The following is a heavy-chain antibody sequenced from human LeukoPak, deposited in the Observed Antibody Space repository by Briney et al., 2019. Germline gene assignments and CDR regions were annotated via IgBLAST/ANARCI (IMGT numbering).Heavy chain of an antibody. J-gene: IGHJ4*02. CDR3: ARGGVYFDY. CDR2: IYYSGST. CDR1: GGSISSYY. D-gene: IGHD3-16*01. Sequence: SETLSLTCTVSGGSISSYYWSWIRQPPGKGLEWIGYIYYSGSTNYNPPLKSRVTISVETSKNQFSLKLRSVTAADTAVYYCARGGVYFDYWGQGTLVTVSS. V-gene: IGHV4-59*01.